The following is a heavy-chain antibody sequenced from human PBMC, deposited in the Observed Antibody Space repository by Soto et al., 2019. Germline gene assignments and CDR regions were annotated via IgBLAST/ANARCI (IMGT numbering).Heavy chain of an antibody. CDR1: GGSISNHY. CDR2: IYYNGNT. J-gene: IGHJ4*02. CDR3: TRANWYSEY. D-gene: IGHD7-27*01. Sequence: QVQLQESGPGLVKPSETLSLTCSVSGGSISNHYWSWIRQPPGKGLEWIGYIYYNGNTNYNPSLKSRVTMSVDTSRNQISLKLTGVTAADTAVYYCTRANWYSEYWGQGTLVTVSS. V-gene: IGHV4-59*11.